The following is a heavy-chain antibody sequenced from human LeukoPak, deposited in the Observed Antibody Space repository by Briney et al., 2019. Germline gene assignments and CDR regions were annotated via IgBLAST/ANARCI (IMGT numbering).Heavy chain of an antibody. D-gene: IGHD5-12*01. CDR2: IDYNGDT. CDR1: DGSISSRNYY. V-gene: IGHV4-39*01. J-gene: IGHJ4*02. Sequence: SETLSLSCTVSDGSISSRNYYWGWIRQPPGKGLEWIGSIDYNGDTYYNPSLASRVTMSEDTSKNQFSLKLNSVTAEDTAVYYCARGHRGVFTDPINYWAQGTLVTVSS. CDR3: ARGHRGVFTDPINY.